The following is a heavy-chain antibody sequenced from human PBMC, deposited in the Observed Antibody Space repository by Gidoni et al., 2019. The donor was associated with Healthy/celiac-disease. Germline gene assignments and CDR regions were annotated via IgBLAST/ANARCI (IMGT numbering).Heavy chain of an antibody. D-gene: IGHD3-16*02. CDR3: ACRMITFGGVIIQSDY. CDR2: ISGSGGST. V-gene: IGHV3-23*01. J-gene: IGHJ4*02. Sequence: EVQLLESGGGLVQPGGSLRLSCAASGFTFSSYAMRWVRQAPGKGLEWVSAISGSGGSTYYADSVKGRFTISRDNSKNTLYLQMNSLRAEDTAVYYCACRMITFGGVIIQSDYWGQGTLVTVSS. CDR1: GFTFSSYA.